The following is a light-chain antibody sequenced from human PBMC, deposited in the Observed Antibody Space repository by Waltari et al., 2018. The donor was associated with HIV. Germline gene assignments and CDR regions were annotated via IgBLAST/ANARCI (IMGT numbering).Light chain of an antibody. Sequence: SSELAQDPAVSVALGQTVRITCQGDSVRSYYATWYQQKPGQAPVLVVSGENNRPAGTPGRFSGSSSGNTASLTIAGVQEEEEAYYCCNSRDSRGHWLFGGGTKVTVL. J-gene: IGLJ3*02. CDR3: NSRDSRGHWL. CDR2: GEN. CDR1: SVRSYY. V-gene: IGLV3-19*01.